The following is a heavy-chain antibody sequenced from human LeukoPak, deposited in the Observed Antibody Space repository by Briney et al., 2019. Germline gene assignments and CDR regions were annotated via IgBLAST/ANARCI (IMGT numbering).Heavy chain of an antibody. CDR1: GFTFSSYG. J-gene: IGHJ5*02. Sequence: GGSLRLSCAASGFTFSSYGMHWVRQAPVKGLEWVAFIRYDGSNKYYADSVKGRFTISRDNSKNTLYLQMNSLRAEDTAVYYCAKEGVDIVATITHQNWFDPWGQGTLVTVSS. D-gene: IGHD5-12*01. CDR3: AKEGVDIVATITHQNWFDP. CDR2: IRYDGSNK. V-gene: IGHV3-30*02.